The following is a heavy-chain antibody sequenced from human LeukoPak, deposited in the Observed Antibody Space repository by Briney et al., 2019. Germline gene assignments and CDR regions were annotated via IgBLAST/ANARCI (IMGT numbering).Heavy chain of an antibody. V-gene: IGHV3-74*01. Sequence: GGSLRLSCAASGFTFSNYWMHWVRQTPGKGLVWVSRINSDGSSTSYADSVKGRFTISRDNAKNTLYLEMNSLRAEDTAVYYCARDLYYYGSGSFDYWGQGTLVTVSS. J-gene: IGHJ4*02. D-gene: IGHD3-10*01. CDR2: INSDGSST. CDR1: GFTFSNYW. CDR3: ARDLYYYGSGSFDY.